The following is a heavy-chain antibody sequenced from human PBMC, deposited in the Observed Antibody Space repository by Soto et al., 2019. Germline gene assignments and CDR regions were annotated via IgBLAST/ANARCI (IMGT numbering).Heavy chain of an antibody. V-gene: IGHV1-18*04. CDR3: ARDLHKYCSGGSCYSDY. CDR1: GYTFTSYG. Sequence: ASVKVSCKASGYTFTSYGISWVRQAPGQGLEWMGWISAYNGNTNYAQKLQGRVTMTTDTSTSTAYMELRSLRSDDKAVYYCARDLHKYCSGGSCYSDYWGQGTLVTVSA. D-gene: IGHD2-15*01. J-gene: IGHJ4*02. CDR2: ISAYNGNT.